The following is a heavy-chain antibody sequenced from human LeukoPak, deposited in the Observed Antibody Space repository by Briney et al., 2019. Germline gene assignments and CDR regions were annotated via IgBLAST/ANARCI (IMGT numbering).Heavy chain of an antibody. CDR1: RGSFSGYY. V-gene: IGHV4-34*01. CDR3: PTRPCVVVPAAMGGASY. Sequence: SDTLSLTCAVYRGSFSGYYWSWIRQPPGKGLEWIGEINPSGSTNYNPSLKSRVTISVDKSKTQFSLKLSSVTAADTAVYYCPTRPCVVVPAAMGGASYSGHGTLFTVSS. D-gene: IGHD2-2*01. J-gene: IGHJ4*01. CDR2: INPSGST.